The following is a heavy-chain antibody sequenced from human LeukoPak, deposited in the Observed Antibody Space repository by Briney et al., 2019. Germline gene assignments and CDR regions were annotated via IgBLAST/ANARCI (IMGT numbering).Heavy chain of an antibody. CDR1: GFTFSSYW. CDR3: ARAETGSPNDAFDI. J-gene: IGHJ3*02. D-gene: IGHD1-14*01. CDR2: INTDGSST. Sequence: GGSLRLSCAASGFTFSSYWMHWVRQAPGKGLVWVSRINTDGSSTSYADSVKGRFTISRDNAKNTLYLQMNSLRAENTAVYYCARAETGSPNDAFDIWGQGTMVTVSS. V-gene: IGHV3-74*01.